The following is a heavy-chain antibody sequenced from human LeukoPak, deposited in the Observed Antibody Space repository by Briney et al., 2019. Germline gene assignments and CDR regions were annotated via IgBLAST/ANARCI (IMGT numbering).Heavy chain of an antibody. CDR1: GGTFSSYA. J-gene: IGHJ3*02. Sequence: GSSVKVSCKASGGTFSSYAISWVRQAPGQGLEWMGGIIPIFGTANYAQKFQGRVTITTDESTSTAYMELSSLRSEDTAVYYCARDIAARPGDDGGDAFDIWGQGTMVTVSS. CDR3: ARDIAARPGDDGGDAFDI. CDR2: IIPIFGTA. V-gene: IGHV1-69*05. D-gene: IGHD6-6*01.